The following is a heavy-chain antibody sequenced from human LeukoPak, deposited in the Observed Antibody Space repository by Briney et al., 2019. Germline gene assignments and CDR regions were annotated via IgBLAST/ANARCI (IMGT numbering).Heavy chain of an antibody. CDR1: GFTFSSYW. Sequence: GGSLRLSCEASGFTFSSYWMHWVRQAPGKGLEWVSAISGSGGSTYYADSVKGRFTISRDNSKNTLYLQMNSLRAEDTAVYYCAKEGGYYLYYFDYWGQGTLVTVSS. CDR3: AKEGGYYLYYFDY. J-gene: IGHJ4*02. CDR2: ISGSGGST. V-gene: IGHV3-23*01. D-gene: IGHD3-22*01.